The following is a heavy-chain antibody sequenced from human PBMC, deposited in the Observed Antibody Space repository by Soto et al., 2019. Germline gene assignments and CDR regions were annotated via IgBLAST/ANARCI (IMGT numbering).Heavy chain of an antibody. CDR1: GFAFSNYG. J-gene: IGHJ4*02. D-gene: IGHD2-2*01. CDR2: ISKSDYT. Sequence: GGSLRLSCTVSGFAFSNYGINWVRQAPGKGLEWVSSISKSDYTYYSDSVKGRFTISRDNAKNSVSLQMNTLRVEDTAVYYCAREDSIIIPAVSDFWGQGTLVTVSS. V-gene: IGHV3-21*01. CDR3: AREDSIIIPAVSDF.